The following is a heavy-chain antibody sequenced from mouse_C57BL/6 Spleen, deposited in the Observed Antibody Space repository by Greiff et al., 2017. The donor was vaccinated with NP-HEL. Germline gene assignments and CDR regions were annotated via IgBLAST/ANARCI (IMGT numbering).Heavy chain of an antibody. CDR3: AGDFDY. CDR2: INPSTGGT. V-gene: IGHV1-42*01. J-gene: IGHJ2*01. CDR1: GYSFTGYY. Sequence: EVKLQESGPELVKPGASVKISCKASGYSFTGYYMNWVKQSPEKSLEWIGEINPSTGGTTYNQKFKAKATLTVDKSSSTAYMQLKSLTSEDSAVYYCAGDFDYWGQGTTLTVSS.